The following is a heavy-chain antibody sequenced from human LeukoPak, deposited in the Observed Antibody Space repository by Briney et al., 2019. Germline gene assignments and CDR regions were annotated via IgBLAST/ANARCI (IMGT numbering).Heavy chain of an antibody. D-gene: IGHD1-14*01. CDR1: GFTFNNYE. Sequence: GGSLRLSCAASGFTFNNYEMHWVRQTAGKGLEWVSVVGIAADTFYAGSVKGRFSISRDNAESSLFLQMNSLRAGDTAVYYCAREGRMGTADAFDVWGQGTMVTVSS. J-gene: IGHJ3*01. V-gene: IGHV3-13*01. CDR2: VGIAADT. CDR3: AREGRMGTADAFDV.